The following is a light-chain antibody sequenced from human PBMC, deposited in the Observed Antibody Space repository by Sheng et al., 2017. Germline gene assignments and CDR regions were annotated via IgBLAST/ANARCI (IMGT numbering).Light chain of an antibody. Sequence: DFQMTQSPSSVSASVGDRVTITCRASQDINNWLAWYQQKPGKAPKLLIFAASSLQSGVPSRFSGSGSGTDFTLTISSLQPEDFATYYCQQADSFFALTFGGGTKVDFK. CDR2: AAS. CDR1: QDINNW. V-gene: IGKV1-12*01. J-gene: IGKJ4*01. CDR3: QQADSFFALT.